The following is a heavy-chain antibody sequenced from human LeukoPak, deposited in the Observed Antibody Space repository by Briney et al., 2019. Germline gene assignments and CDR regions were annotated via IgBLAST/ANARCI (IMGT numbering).Heavy chain of an antibody. Sequence: VASVKVSCKASGYTFTSYGISWVRQAPGQGLEWMGWISAYNGNTNYAQKLQGRVTMTTDTSTSTAYMELRSLRSDDTAVYYCARARGGRYYDFWSGYSGYYYYYMDVWGKGTTVTVSS. V-gene: IGHV1-18*01. CDR1: GYTFTSYG. J-gene: IGHJ6*03. CDR3: ARARGGRYYDFWSGYSGYYYYYMDV. D-gene: IGHD3-3*01. CDR2: ISAYNGNT.